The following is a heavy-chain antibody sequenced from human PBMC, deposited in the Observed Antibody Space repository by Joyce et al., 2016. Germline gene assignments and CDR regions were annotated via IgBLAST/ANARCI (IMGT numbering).Heavy chain of an antibody. CDR1: GFNFSTYS. CDR2: INRFSNYI. J-gene: IGHJ5*02. Sequence: EVQLVESGGGLVKPGGSLRLSCAASGFNFSTYSMNWVRQAPGEGLELVSSINRFSNYIYYADSVKGRFTISRDNAKNSLYLQMNSLRGEDTALYYCARGLGSSWYNWFDPWGQGTLVTVSS. CDR3: ARGLGSSWYNWFDP. D-gene: IGHD6-13*01. V-gene: IGHV3-21*02.